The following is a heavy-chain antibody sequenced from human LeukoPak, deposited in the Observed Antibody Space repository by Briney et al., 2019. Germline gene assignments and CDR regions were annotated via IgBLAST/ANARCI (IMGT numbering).Heavy chain of an antibody. Sequence: PSETLSLTCAVYGGSFSSYYWSWIRQPAGKGLEWIGRIYISGSTNYNPSLKSRVTMSVDTSKNQFSLKLSSVTAADTAVYYCARTWQWLPFDYWGQGTLVTVSS. CDR2: IYISGST. CDR1: GGSFSSYY. V-gene: IGHV4-59*10. CDR3: ARTWQWLPFDY. D-gene: IGHD6-19*01. J-gene: IGHJ4*02.